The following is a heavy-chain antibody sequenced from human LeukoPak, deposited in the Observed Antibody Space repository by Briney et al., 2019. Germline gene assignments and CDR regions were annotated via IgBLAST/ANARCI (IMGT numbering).Heavy chain of an antibody. D-gene: IGHD6-6*01. V-gene: IGHV4-31*03. CDR3: ASLGRRNYMDV. J-gene: IGHJ6*03. Sequence: PSRTLSLTCTVSGGSISSGGYYWSWIRQHPGKGLEWIGYIYYSGSTYYNPSLKSRVTISVDTSKNQFFLKLSSVTAADTAVYYCASLGRRNYMDVWGKGTTVTVSS. CDR1: GGSISSGGYY. CDR2: IYYSGST.